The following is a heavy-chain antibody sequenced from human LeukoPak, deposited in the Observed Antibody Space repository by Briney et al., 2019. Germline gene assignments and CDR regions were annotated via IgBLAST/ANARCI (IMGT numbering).Heavy chain of an antibody. V-gene: IGHV3-23*01. D-gene: IGHD4/OR15-4a*01. CDR1: GFTFSSYA. CDR2: ISSSGDST. Sequence: GGSLRLSCAASGFTFSSYAMSWVRQAPGKGLEWVSTISSSGDSTYYSDSVKGRFTISRDNSKNTLYLQMNSLRAEDTAVYYCARVNQLLTIDYWGQGTLVTVSS. J-gene: IGHJ4*02. CDR3: ARVNQLLTIDY.